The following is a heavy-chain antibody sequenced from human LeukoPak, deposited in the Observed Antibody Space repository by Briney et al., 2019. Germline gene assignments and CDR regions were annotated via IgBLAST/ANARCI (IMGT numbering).Heavy chain of an antibody. Sequence: SETLSLTCTVSGGSVSSYYWSWIRQPPGKGLEWIGYIYYSGSTNYNPSLKSRVSISVDTSKNQLSLKLSSVTAADTAMYYCARGSAFDIWGQGTMVTVSS. V-gene: IGHV4-59*02. CDR2: IYYSGST. CDR1: GGSVSSYY. J-gene: IGHJ3*02. CDR3: ARGSAFDI.